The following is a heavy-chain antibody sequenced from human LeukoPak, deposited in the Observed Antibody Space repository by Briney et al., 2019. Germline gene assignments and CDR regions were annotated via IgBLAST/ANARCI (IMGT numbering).Heavy chain of an antibody. V-gene: IGHV4-4*07. J-gene: IGHJ1*01. CDR3: ARDDCTNGVCYSDGYFQH. CDR2: IYTSGST. Sequence: SETLSLTCTVSGGSIGSYYWSWIRQPAGKGLEWIGRIYTSGSTNYNPSLKSRVTMSVDTSKNQFSLKLSSVTAADTAVYYCARDDCTNGVCYSDGYFQHWGQGTLVTVSS. CDR1: GGSIGSYY. D-gene: IGHD2-8*01.